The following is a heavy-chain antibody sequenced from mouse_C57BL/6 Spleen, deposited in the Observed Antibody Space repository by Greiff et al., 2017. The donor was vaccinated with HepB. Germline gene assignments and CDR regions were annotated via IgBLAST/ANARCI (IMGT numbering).Heavy chain of an antibody. V-gene: IGHV1-69*01. Sequence: QVQLQQPGAELVMPGASVKLSCKASGYTFTSYWMHWVKQRPGQGLEWIGEIDPSDSYTNYNQKFKVKSTLTVDKSSSTAYMQLSSLTSEDSAVYYCARDHYGSSPFAYWGQGTLVTVSA. CDR1: GYTFTSYW. CDR2: IDPSDSYT. D-gene: IGHD1-1*01. CDR3: ARDHYGSSPFAY. J-gene: IGHJ3*01.